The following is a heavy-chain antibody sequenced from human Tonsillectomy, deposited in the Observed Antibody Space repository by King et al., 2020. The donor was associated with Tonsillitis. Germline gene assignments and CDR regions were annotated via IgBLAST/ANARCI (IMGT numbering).Heavy chain of an antibody. V-gene: IGHV3-33*01. Sequence: VQLVESGGGVVQPGRSLRLSCAASGFTFSSYGMHWVRQAPGKGLEWVAVIWYDGRNKYYADYVKGRFTISRDNSKNTLYLQMNSLRAEDTAVYYCARGGEVPATIPLGDYYYYYMDVWGKGTTVTVAS. J-gene: IGHJ6*03. CDR1: GFTFSSYG. CDR2: IWYDGRNK. D-gene: IGHD2-2*02. CDR3: ARGGEVPATIPLGDYYYYYMDV.